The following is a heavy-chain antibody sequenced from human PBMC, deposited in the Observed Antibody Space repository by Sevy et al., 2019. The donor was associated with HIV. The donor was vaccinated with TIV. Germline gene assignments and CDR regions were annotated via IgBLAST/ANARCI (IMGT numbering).Heavy chain of an antibody. J-gene: IGHJ5*02. CDR3: ARELPPRKWFGELYGLRPDLWWFDP. V-gene: IGHV3-48*02. Sequence: GGSLRLSCAASGFTFSSYSMNWVRQAPGKGLEWVSYISSSSSTIYYADSVKGRFTISRDNAKNSLYLQRNSLRDEDTAVYYCARELPPRKWFGELYGLRPDLWWFDPWGQGTLVTVSS. D-gene: IGHD3-10*01. CDR1: GFTFSSYS. CDR2: ISSSSSTI.